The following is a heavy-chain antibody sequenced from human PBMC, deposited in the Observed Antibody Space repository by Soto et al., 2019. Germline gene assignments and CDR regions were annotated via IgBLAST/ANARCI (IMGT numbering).Heavy chain of an antibody. CDR3: ARARRGSGYYYDLPSPDRYYVMDV. V-gene: IGHV4-39*01. J-gene: IGHJ6*02. D-gene: IGHD3-22*01. CDR1: GGSISSRSYH. Sequence: PSQTLPLPCTVSGGSISSRSYHWGWIRQPPGKGLEWIGSIYYSGSTYYNPSLKSRVTISVDTSKNQFSLKLSSVTAADTAVYYCARARRGSGYYYDLPSPDRYYVMDVWGQGTTVTVSS. CDR2: IYYSGST.